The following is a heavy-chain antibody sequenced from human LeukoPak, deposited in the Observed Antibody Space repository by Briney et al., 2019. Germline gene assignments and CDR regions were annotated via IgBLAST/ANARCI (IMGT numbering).Heavy chain of an antibody. Sequence: GGSLRLSCAASGFTFSGYTMNWVRQAPGTGLEWVSSISSSSSYIYFADSVKGRFTISRDNAKNSLYLQMNSLRAEDTAVYYCANSYYDFWSGYLPFDYWGQGTLVTVSS. CDR2: ISSSSSYI. D-gene: IGHD3-3*01. CDR3: ANSYYDFWSGYLPFDY. V-gene: IGHV3-21*01. CDR1: GFTFSGYT. J-gene: IGHJ4*02.